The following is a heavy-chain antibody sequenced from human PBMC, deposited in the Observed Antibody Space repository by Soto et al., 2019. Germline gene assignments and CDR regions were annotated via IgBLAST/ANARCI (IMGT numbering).Heavy chain of an antibody. CDR1: GGSISGSY. Sequence: LSLTCSVSGGSISGSYWSWIRQSPGKGLEWLGYVYYTGSTNYSPSLRSRVSISVDTSKNEFSLRLSSVTAADTAVYFCARSVAVPGAHIDYWGQGTQVTVSS. CDR2: VYYTGST. V-gene: IGHV4-59*01. J-gene: IGHJ4*02. D-gene: IGHD6-19*01. CDR3: ARSVAVPGAHIDY.